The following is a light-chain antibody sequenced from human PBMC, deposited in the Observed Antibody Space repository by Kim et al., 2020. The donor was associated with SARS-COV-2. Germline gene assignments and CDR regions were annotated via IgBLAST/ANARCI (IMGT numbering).Light chain of an antibody. J-gene: IGLJ2*01. V-gene: IGLV2-8*01. CDR1: RSDVGGYKY. Sequence: QSVLTQPPSASGSPGQSVTISCTGTRSDVGGYKYVSWYQQHPGKAPKLMIYEVTKRPSGVPDRFSGSKSGNTASLTVSGLQAEDEADYYCSSYAGSSNLVFGGGTQLTVL. CDR3: SSYAGSSNLV. CDR2: EVT.